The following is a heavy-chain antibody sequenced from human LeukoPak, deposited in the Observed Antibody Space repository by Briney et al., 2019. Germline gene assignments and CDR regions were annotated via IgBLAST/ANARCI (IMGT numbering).Heavy chain of an antibody. CDR1: GGSISSGGYS. V-gene: IGHV4-30-2*01. CDR3: ARAPSAKNSSPYFFDY. D-gene: IGHD6-6*01. Sequence: SETLSLTCAVSGGSISSGGYSWSWIRQPPGKGLEWIGYIYHSGSTNYNPSLKSRVTISVDTSKNQFSLKLSSVTAADTAVYYCARAPSAKNSSPYFFDYWGQGTLVTVSS. J-gene: IGHJ4*02. CDR2: IYHSGST.